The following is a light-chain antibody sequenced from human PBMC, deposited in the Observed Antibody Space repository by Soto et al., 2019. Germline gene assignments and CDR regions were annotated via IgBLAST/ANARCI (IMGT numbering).Light chain of an antibody. V-gene: IGKV1-5*01. CDR2: DAS. J-gene: IGKJ1*01. Sequence: DIQMTQSPSTLSASVGDRVTITCRASQRISSWLAWYQQIPGKAPKVVIYDASSLESGVPSRFSGSGSGTEFTLTISSLQPDDFATYYCQQYNSYSRTFGQGTKVDIK. CDR3: QQYNSYSRT. CDR1: QRISSW.